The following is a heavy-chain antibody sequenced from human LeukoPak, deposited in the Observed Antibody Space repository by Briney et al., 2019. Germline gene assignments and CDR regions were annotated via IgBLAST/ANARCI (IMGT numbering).Heavy chain of an antibody. D-gene: IGHD6-19*01. CDR1: GYTFTSYG. J-gene: IGHJ6*02. Sequence: ASVKVSCKASGYTFTSYGISWVRQAPGQGLEWMGWISAYNGNTNYAQKLQGRVTMTTDTSTGTAYMELRSLRSDDTAVYYCARNPNMIAVAGTIYYYYYYGMDVWGQGTTVTVSS. CDR2: ISAYNGNT. CDR3: ARNPNMIAVAGTIYYYYYYGMDV. V-gene: IGHV1-18*01.